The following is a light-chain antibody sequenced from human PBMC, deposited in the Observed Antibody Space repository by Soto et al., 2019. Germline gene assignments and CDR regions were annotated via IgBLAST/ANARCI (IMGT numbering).Light chain of an antibody. Sequence: EIVLTQSPGTLSLSPGERATLSCRAIQSVSSSYLAWYQQKPGQAPRLLIYGASSRATGIPDRFSGSGSGTDFTLIISRLEPEDFAVYYCQQYGSSPPTTFGQGTRLEIK. CDR3: QQYGSSPPTT. CDR1: QSVSSSY. J-gene: IGKJ5*01. V-gene: IGKV3-20*01. CDR2: GAS.